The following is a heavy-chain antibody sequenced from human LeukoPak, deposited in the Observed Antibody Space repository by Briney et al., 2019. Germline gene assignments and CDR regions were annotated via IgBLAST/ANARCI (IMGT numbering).Heavy chain of an antibody. CDR3: ARVGQYCSSASCFDY. CDR2: ISAYNGNT. Sequence: ASVKVSCKASGYTFTSFGISWVRQAPGQGVEWMGWISAYNGNTDYAQQLQDRVTMTTDTSTSTAYMELRSLKSDDTAVYYCARVGQYCSSASCFDYWGQGTLVTVSS. J-gene: IGHJ4*02. D-gene: IGHD2-2*01. V-gene: IGHV1-18*01. CDR1: GYTFTSFG.